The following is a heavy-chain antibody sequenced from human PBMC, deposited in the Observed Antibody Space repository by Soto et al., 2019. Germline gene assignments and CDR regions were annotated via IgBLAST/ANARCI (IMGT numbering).Heavy chain of an antibody. CDR1: GFTLSRYS. CDR2: ISRSSSTI. CDR3: ARDLAGGSPDY. D-gene: IGHD2-15*01. J-gene: IGHJ4*02. Sequence: EVQLVESGGGLVQPGGSLRLSCVASGFTLSRYSMNWVRQAPGKGLEWVSYISRSSSTIYYADSVKGRFTISRDNAENSLYLQMNSLRAEDTAVYCCARDLAGGSPDYWGQGTRVTVSS. V-gene: IGHV3-48*01.